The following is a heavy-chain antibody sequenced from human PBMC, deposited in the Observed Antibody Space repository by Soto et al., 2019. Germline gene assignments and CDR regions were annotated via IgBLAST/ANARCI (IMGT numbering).Heavy chain of an antibody. V-gene: IGHV3-11*01. D-gene: IGHD1-26*01. CDR1: GFTFSASY. CDR2: ISGTSNTI. CDR3: AREVGATTPYFDY. Sequence: GGSLRLSCAASGFTFSASYMSWIRQAPGKGLEWFSHISGTSNTIYYADSVRGRFTISRDNAKNSLYLQMNSLRAEDTAVYYCAREVGATTPYFDYWGQGTLVTVSS. J-gene: IGHJ4*02.